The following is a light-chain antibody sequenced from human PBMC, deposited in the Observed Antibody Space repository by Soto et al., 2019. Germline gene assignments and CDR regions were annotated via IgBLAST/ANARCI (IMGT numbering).Light chain of an antibody. Sequence: ENVLTQSPATLSLSPGEGATLSCRASQSINTYLAWYEPKPGQAPRLLIYDASKRATGIPARGVCRGAGSTCTRAISSLEPVDVAVDSCQQRRSWQVTFGQGTRLEIK. V-gene: IGKV3D-11*02. J-gene: IGKJ5*01. CDR2: DAS. CDR1: QSINTY. CDR3: QQRRSWQVT.